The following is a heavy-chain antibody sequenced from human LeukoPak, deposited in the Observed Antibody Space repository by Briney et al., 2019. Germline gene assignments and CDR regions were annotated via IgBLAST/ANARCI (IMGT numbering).Heavy chain of an antibody. D-gene: IGHD6-13*01. CDR2: INHSGST. J-gene: IGHJ4*02. CDR1: GGSFSGYY. CDR3: ARGIAAAGTAFHY. V-gene: IGHV4-34*01. Sequence: SETLSLTCAVYGGSFSGYYWSGIRQPPGKGLEWSGEINHSGSTNYNPSLKSRVTISVDTSKNQFSLKLSSVTAADTAVYYCARGIAAAGTAFHYWGQGTLVSVSS.